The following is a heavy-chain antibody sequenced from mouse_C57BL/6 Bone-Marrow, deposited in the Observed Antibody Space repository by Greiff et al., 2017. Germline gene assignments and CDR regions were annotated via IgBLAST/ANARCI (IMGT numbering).Heavy chain of an antibody. CDR2: IYPGDGDT. CDR1: GYAFSSSW. Sequence: VQLQQSGPELVKPGASVKISCKASGYAFSSSWMNWVKQRPGKGLEWIGRIYPGDGDTNYNRKFKGKATLTADKSSSTAYMQLSSLTSEDSAVYFCARGDYCCSSDGGGFAYWGQGTLVTVSA. D-gene: IGHD1-1*01. V-gene: IGHV1-82*01. CDR3: ARGDYCCSSDGGGFAY. J-gene: IGHJ3*01.